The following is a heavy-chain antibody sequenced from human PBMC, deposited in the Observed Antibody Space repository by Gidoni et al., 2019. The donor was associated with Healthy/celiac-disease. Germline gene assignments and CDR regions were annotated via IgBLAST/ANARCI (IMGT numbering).Heavy chain of an antibody. V-gene: IGHV4-59*01. D-gene: IGHD6-13*01. Sequence: QVQLQESGPGLVKPSETLSLTYTVSGGPIISYYLSWIRQPPGKGLEWIGYIYYSGSTNYNPSLKSRVTISVDTSKNQFSLKRCSVTAADTALYYCARGAIAAAGIFDYWGQGTLVTVSS. CDR3: ARGAIAAAGIFDY. J-gene: IGHJ4*02. CDR2: IYYSGST. CDR1: GGPIISYY.